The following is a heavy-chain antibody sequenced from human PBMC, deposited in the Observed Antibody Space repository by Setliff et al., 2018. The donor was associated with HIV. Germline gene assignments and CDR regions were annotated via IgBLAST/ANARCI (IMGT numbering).Heavy chain of an antibody. CDR2: IYTSGST. D-gene: IGHD6-13*01. CDR1: GGSISSYY. Sequence: SETLSLTCTVSGGSISSYYWSWIRQPAGKGLEWIGHIYTSGSTNYNPSLRSRVTTSVDTSKNQFSLRLRSVTAADTAVYYCARVSCSSWYSIPRYYYYSMDVWGNGTTVTSP. CDR3: ARVSCSSWYSIPRYYYYSMDV. J-gene: IGHJ6*03. V-gene: IGHV4-4*07.